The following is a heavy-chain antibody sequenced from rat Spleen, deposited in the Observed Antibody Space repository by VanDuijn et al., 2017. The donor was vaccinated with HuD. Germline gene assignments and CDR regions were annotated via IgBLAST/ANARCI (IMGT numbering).Heavy chain of an antibody. CDR2: ITSGGSNT. CDR3: ARDRILRSTGFDY. J-gene: IGHJ2*01. Sequence: EVQLVESGGGLVHPGRSLKLSCAASGFTFSSFAMAWVRQAPKKGLEWVATITSGGSNTYYPDSVKGRFTISRDNAKSTLYLQMDSLRSEDTATYYCARDRILRSTGFDYWGQGVMVTVSS. D-gene: IGHD1-6*01. V-gene: IGHV5-25*01. CDR1: GFTFSSFA.